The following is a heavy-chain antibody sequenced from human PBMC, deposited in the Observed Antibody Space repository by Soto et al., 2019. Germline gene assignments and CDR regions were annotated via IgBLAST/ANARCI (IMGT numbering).Heavy chain of an antibody. Sequence: PGGSLRLSCTASGFTFGYYAMSWVRQSPGKGLEWVGFIRSKAYGVTTEYAASVKGRFTISRDDSKSIAYLQMNSLKTEDTAVYYCTNSPILTGPMAFYYGMDVWGQGTTVTVSS. CDR1: GFTFGYYA. J-gene: IGHJ6*02. CDR3: TNSPILTGPMAFYYGMDV. D-gene: IGHD3-9*01. CDR2: IRSKAYGVTT. V-gene: IGHV3-49*04.